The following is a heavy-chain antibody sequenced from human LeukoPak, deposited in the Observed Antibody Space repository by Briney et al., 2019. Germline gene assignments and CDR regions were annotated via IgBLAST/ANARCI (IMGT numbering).Heavy chain of an antibody. CDR1: GVSISSSNYY. J-gene: IGHJ4*02. D-gene: IGHD3-16*01. CDR3: ATQGGCGGAASLSQY. V-gene: IGHV4-39*01. CDR2: MYYRGST. Sequence: PSETLSLTCTVSGVSISSSNYYWGWIRQPRGKGLEWIGSMYYRGSTYYNPSLKSRVTISVDTSKNQFSLKLSSVTAADTAIFYCATQGGCGGAASLSQYRGQGTLVTVSS.